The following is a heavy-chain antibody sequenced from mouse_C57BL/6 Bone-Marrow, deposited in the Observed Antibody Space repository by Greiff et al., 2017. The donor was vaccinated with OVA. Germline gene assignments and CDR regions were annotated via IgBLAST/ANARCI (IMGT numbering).Heavy chain of an antibody. CDR1: GFTFSDYG. V-gene: IGHV5-17*01. CDR3: ARPGSTVVPYYFDY. J-gene: IGHJ2*01. CDR2: ISSGSSTI. D-gene: IGHD1-1*01. Sequence: DVMLVESGGGLVKPGGSLKLSCAASGFTFSDYGMHWVRQAPEKGLEWVAYISSGSSTIYYADTVKGRFTISRDNAKNTLFLQMTSLRSEDTAMYYCARPGSTVVPYYFDYWGQGTTLTVSS.